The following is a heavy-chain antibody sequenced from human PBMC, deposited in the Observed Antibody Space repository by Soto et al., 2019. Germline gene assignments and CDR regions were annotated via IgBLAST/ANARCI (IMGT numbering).Heavy chain of an antibody. CDR2: IYWDDDE. CDR3: VHRLYYDTCYVGIWWFDP. CDR1: GFSLNTSGLG. Sequence: QITLKESGPTLVKPTQTLTLTCTFSGFSLNTSGLGVGWIRQPPGKALEWLALIYWDDDEYYSPSLKNRLTNTKATAKDQVGLSKTVIDPVNTATYYCVHRLYYDTCYVGIWWFDPWGQGNLDSVYS. J-gene: IGHJ5*02. V-gene: IGHV2-5*02. D-gene: IGHD2-2*01.